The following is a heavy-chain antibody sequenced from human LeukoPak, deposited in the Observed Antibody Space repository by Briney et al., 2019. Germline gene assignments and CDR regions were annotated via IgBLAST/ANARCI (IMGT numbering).Heavy chain of an antibody. D-gene: IGHD6-13*01. CDR1: GFTFSSYA. CDR3: VRPAAAGTAWFDP. V-gene: IGHV3-30*04. CDR2: ISYDGSNK. Sequence: PGRSLRLSCAASGFTFSSYAMHWVRQAPGKGLEWVAVISYDGSNKYYADSVKGRFTISRDNSKNTLYLQMNSLRAEDTAVYYCVRPAAAGTAWFDPWGRGTLVTVSS. J-gene: IGHJ5*02.